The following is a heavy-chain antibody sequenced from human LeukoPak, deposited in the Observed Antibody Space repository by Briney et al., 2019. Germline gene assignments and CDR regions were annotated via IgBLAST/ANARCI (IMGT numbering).Heavy chain of an antibody. D-gene: IGHD3-22*01. CDR2: INHSGSI. Sequence: SETLSLTCAVYGGSFSGYYWSWIRQPPGKGLEWIGEINHSGSINYNPSLKSRVTISVDTSKNQFSLKLSSVTAADTAVYYCARVGQDSSGYYYLDYWGQGTLVTVSS. J-gene: IGHJ4*02. V-gene: IGHV4-34*01. CDR3: ARVGQDSSGYYYLDY. CDR1: GGSFSGYY.